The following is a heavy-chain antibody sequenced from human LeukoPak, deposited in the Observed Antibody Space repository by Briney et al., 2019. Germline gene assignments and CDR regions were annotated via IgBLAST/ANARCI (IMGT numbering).Heavy chain of an antibody. J-gene: IGHJ4*02. V-gene: IGHV1-8*01. Sequence: ASVRVSCTASGYTFTSYDINWVRKATGQGLEWMGWMNPNSGNTGYAQKFQGRVTMTRNTSISTAYMELSSLRSEDTAVYYCARVPMRQQLVREAWDYWGQGTLVTVSS. CDR2: MNPNSGNT. CDR1: GYTFTSYD. CDR3: ARVPMRQQLVREAWDY. D-gene: IGHD6-13*01.